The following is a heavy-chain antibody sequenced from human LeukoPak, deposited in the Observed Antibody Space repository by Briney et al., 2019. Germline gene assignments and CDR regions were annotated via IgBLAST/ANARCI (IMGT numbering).Heavy chain of an antibody. J-gene: IGHJ2*01. CDR2: TIHSGRT. CDR3: ARDSGVPVATRYFDL. Sequence: SETLSLTCAVYGGSFSGYYWTWIRQPPGKGLEWIGETIHSGRTNYNPSLKSRVAISVDTSKNQFSLKLTSVTAADTAVYYCARDSGVPVATRYFDLWGRGTLVTVSS. V-gene: IGHV4-34*12. D-gene: IGHD2-2*01. CDR1: GGSFSGYY.